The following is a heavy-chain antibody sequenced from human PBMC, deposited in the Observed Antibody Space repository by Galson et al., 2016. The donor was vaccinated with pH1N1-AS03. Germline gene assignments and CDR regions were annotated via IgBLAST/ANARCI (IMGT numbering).Heavy chain of an antibody. D-gene: IGHD7-27*01. V-gene: IGHV3-23*01. Sequence: SLRLSCAASGFTFSSYAMSWVRQAPGKGLEWVSAISGSGVSTYYADSVKGRFTISRDNSKNTLYLQMNSLRADDTAVYDCAVWGYLSGTQGLDVWGKGTTVTVSS. CDR1: GFTFSSYA. J-gene: IGHJ6*04. CDR3: AVWGYLSGTQGLDV. CDR2: ISGSGVST.